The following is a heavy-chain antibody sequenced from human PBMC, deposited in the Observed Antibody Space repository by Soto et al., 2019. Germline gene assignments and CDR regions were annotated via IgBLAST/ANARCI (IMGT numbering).Heavy chain of an antibody. J-gene: IGHJ4*02. Sequence: PSGTLALTCTVSGGSISRGCYYWSWIRQHPGKGLEWIGYIYYSGSTYHNPSLKSRVTISVDTSKNQFSLKLSSVTAADTAVYYCAAGYYYDSSGYYYFDYWGQGTLVTVSS. CDR1: GGSISRGCYY. V-gene: IGHV4-31*03. CDR3: AAGYYYDSSGYYYFDY. CDR2: IYYSGST. D-gene: IGHD3-22*01.